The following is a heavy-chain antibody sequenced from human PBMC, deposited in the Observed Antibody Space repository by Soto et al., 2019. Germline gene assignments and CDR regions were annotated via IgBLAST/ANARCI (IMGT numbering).Heavy chain of an antibody. J-gene: IGHJ6*02. CDR3: ARGVMVRGVTPYYYYYGMDV. Sequence: SETLSLTCAVYGGSFSGYYWSWIRQPPGKGLEWIGEINHSGSTNYNPSLKSRVTISVDTSKNQFSLKLSSVTAADTAVYYCARGVMVRGVTPYYYYYGMDVWGQGATVTVSS. D-gene: IGHD3-10*01. CDR2: INHSGST. V-gene: IGHV4-34*01. CDR1: GGSFSGYY.